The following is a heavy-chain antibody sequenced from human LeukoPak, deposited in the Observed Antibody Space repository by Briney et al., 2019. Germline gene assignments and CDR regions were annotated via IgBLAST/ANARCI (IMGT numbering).Heavy chain of an antibody. J-gene: IGHJ3*02. CDR2: ISGSGGST. CDR1: GFTFSSYA. V-gene: IGHV3-23*01. Sequence: GRSLRLSCAASGFTFSSYAMSWVRQAPGKGLEWVSAISGSGGSTYYADSVKGRFTISRDNSKNTLYLQMNSLRAEDTAVYYCAKRDGDMGAFDIWGQGTMVTVSS. CDR3: AKRDGDMGAFDI. D-gene: IGHD2-15*01.